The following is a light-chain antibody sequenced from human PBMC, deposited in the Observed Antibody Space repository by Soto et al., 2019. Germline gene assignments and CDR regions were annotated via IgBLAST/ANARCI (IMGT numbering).Light chain of an antibody. J-gene: IGKJ2*01. V-gene: IGKV3-15*01. CDR2: GAS. Sequence: EIVLTQSPGTLSLSPGERATLSCRASQSVSSSYLAWYQQKPGQAPGLLIYGASTRATGIPARFRGSGSGTEFTLTISSLQSEDFEVYYCQQYDNWPQTFGQGTKGDIK. CDR1: QSVSSSY. CDR3: QQYDNWPQT.